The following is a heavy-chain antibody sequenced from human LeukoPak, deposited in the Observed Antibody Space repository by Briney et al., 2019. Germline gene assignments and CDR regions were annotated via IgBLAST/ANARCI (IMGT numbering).Heavy chain of an antibody. V-gene: IGHV3-23*01. D-gene: IGHD6-19*01. CDR1: GFTFNNYV. Sequence: PGGSLRLSCAASGFTFNNYVMSWVRQAPGKGLEWVSAMGGGGTTYYADYVKGRFTISRDTSENTLYLQMNSLRAEDTAIYYCAKAGRPQAVAGWIDYWGQGTLVTVSS. CDR2: MGGGGTT. CDR3: AKAGRPQAVAGWIDY. J-gene: IGHJ4*02.